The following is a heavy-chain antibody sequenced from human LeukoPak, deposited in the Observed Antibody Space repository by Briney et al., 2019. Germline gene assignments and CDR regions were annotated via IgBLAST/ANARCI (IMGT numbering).Heavy chain of an antibody. D-gene: IGHD4-17*01. CDR2: NYYSGNT. CDR3: AREDGDSNWFDP. V-gene: IGHV4-30-4*01. Sequence: SETLALTCTASGCSFSSGDYYWSRKRQPPGKGLEWVGYNYYSGNTYYNPSLKSRVTISVDTSKNQFSLKLSSVTAADTAVYYCAREDGDSNWFDPWGQGTLVTVSS. J-gene: IGHJ5*02. CDR1: GCSFSSGDYY.